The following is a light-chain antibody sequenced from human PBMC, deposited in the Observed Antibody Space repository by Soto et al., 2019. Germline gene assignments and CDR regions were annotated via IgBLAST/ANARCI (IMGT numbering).Light chain of an antibody. CDR3: CSYAGSSTFPYV. CDR1: SSDVGSYNL. J-gene: IGLJ1*01. V-gene: IGLV2-23*03. Sequence: QSALTQHASVSGSPGQSITISCTGTSSDVGSYNLVSWYQQHPGKAPKLMIYEGSKRPSGVSNRFSGSKSGNTASLTISGLQAEDGADYYCCSYAGSSTFPYVFGTGTKVTVL. CDR2: EGS.